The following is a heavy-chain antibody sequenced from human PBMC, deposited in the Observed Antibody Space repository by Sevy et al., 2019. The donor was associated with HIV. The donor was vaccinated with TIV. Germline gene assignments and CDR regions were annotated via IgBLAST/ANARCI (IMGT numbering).Heavy chain of an antibody. CDR2: IYSGGST. CDR3: ASSYSGGDCYSLAVYYYYGMDV. J-gene: IGHJ6*02. CDR1: GFTVSSNY. D-gene: IGHD2-21*02. Sequence: GGSLRLSCAASGFTVSSNYMSWVRQAPGKGLEWVSVIYSGGSTYYADSVKGRFTISRDNSKNTLYLQMNSLRAEDTAVYYCASSYSGGDCYSLAVYYYYGMDVWGQGTTVTVSS. V-gene: IGHV3-53*01.